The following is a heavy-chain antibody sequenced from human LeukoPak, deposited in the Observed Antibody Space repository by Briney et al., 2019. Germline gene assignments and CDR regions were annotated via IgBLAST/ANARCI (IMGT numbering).Heavy chain of an antibody. CDR1: GGTFSSYA. V-gene: IGHV1-69*13. CDR2: IIPIFGTE. D-gene: IGHD1-1*01. J-gene: IGHJ6*03. CDR3: ARDLSTTGLVPHYYYYMDV. Sequence: ASVKVSCKASGGTFSSYAISWVRQAPGQGLEWMGGIIPIFGTENYAQKFQGRVTITADESTSTAYMELSSLRSEDTAVYYCARDLSTTGLVPHYYYYMDVWGKGTTVTVSS.